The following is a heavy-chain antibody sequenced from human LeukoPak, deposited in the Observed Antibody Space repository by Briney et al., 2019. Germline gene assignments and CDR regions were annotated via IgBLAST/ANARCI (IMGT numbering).Heavy chain of an antibody. J-gene: IGHJ6*04. CDR1: GGSISSGGHS. CDR2: IYHSGSGST. Sequence: SSETLSLTCTVSGGSISSGGHSWSWIRQPPGKGLEWIGYIYHSGSGSTYYNPSLKSRVTISIDKSKNQFSLKLNSVTAADTAVYYCARINDFWSGPTLDVXGXGTTVTVSS. D-gene: IGHD3-3*01. CDR3: ARINDFWSGPTLDV. V-gene: IGHV4-30-2*01.